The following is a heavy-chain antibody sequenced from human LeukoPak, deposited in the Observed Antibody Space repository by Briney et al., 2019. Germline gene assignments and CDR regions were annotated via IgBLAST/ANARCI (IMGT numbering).Heavy chain of an antibody. V-gene: IGHV4-34*01. CDR3: ARGGWGYYDSSGYCDY. CDR1: IWSFSGYY. D-gene: IGHD3-22*01. J-gene: IGHJ4*02. Sequence: SETLSLTCAVYIWSFSGYYWIWISQPPGKGLEGIREINHSGSTNYNPSLKSRVTISVDTSKNQFSLKLSSVTAADTAVYYCARGGWGYYDSSGYCDYWGQGTLVTVSS. CDR2: INHSGST.